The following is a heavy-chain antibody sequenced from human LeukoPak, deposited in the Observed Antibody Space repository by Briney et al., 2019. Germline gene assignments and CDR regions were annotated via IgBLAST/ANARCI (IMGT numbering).Heavy chain of an antibody. CDR1: GFIFDNYA. V-gene: IGHV3-43*02. Sequence: GGSLRLSCAAPGFIFDNYAIHWVRQAPGKGPEWVSLISGDGGSTFYADSVRGRFTISRDNTRKSLSLQMSSLRSEDTALYYCARESETSGWYDYWGQGTLVTVSS. D-gene: IGHD6-19*01. J-gene: IGHJ4*02. CDR2: ISGDGGST. CDR3: ARESETSGWYDY.